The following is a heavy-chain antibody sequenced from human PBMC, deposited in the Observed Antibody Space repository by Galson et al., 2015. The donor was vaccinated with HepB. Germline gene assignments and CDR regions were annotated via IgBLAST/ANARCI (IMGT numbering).Heavy chain of an antibody. V-gene: IGHV1-69*13. CDR1: GGTFSSYA. CDR3: ARDMGSGLGGWYFDL. J-gene: IGHJ2*01. CDR2: IIPIFGTA. D-gene: IGHD3-10*01. Sequence: SVKVSCKASGGTFSSYAISWVRQAPGQGLEWMGGIIPIFGTANYAQKFQGRVTITADESTSTAYMELSSLRSEDTAVYYCARDMGSGLGGWYFDLWGRGTLVTVSS.